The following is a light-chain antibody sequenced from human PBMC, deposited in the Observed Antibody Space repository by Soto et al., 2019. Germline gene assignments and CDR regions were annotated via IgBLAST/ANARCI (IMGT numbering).Light chain of an antibody. CDR2: EVR. Sequence: QSALTQPASVSGSPGQSITISCTGTSSDVGAYNYVSWYQQHPGKAPKLMIYEVRNRPSGVSDRFSGSRSGNTASLTISGLQAEDESDYYCSSYTSGSTWVFGGGTKVTVL. V-gene: IGLV2-14*01. J-gene: IGLJ3*02. CDR1: SSDVGAYNY. CDR3: SSYTSGSTWV.